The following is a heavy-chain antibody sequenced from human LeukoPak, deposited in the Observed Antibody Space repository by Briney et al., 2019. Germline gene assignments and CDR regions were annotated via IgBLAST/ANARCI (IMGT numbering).Heavy chain of an antibody. Sequence: TGGSLRLSCAASGFTFSSYEMNWVRQAPGKGLEWVSYISSSGSTIYYADSVKGRFTISRDNAKNSLYLQMNSLRAEDTAVYYCARVDEHIVAPNLSFDYWGQGTMVTVSS. D-gene: IGHD2-21*01. J-gene: IGHJ4*02. CDR3: ARVDEHIVAPNLSFDY. V-gene: IGHV3-48*03. CDR2: ISSSGSTI. CDR1: GFTFSSYE.